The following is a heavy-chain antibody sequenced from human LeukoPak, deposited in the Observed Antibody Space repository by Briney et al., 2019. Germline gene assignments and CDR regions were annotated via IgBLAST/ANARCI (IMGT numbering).Heavy chain of an antibody. Sequence: GGSLRLSCAASGFTFSSYWMSWVRQAPGKGLEWVANIKQDGSEKYYVDSVKGRFTISRDNAKNLLYLQMNSLRAEDTAVCYCARVFSPHTRRRVYYYGMDVWGQGTTVTVSS. CDR2: IKQDGSEK. CDR1: GFTFSSYW. CDR3: ARVFSPHTRRRVYYYGMDV. V-gene: IGHV3-7*01. J-gene: IGHJ6*02. D-gene: IGHD1-14*01.